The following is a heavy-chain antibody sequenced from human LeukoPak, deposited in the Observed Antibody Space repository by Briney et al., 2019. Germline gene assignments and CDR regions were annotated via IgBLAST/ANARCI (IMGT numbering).Heavy chain of an antibody. CDR3: AREKYDGKSWDS. Sequence: ASVKVSCKASGYAFTGYYIHWVRQAPGQGLEWMGRINPNSDGTNYAQNFQGRVTMTRDTSISTAYMELTRLRSDDTAVYYCAREKYDGKSWDSWGQGTLVTVSS. CDR1: GYAFTGYY. J-gene: IGHJ4*02. V-gene: IGHV1-2*06. D-gene: IGHD4-23*01. CDR2: INPNSDGT.